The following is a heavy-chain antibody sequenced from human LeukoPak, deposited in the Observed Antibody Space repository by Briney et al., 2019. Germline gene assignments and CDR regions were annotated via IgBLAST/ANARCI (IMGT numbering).Heavy chain of an antibody. D-gene: IGHD1-26*01. Sequence: PGGSLRLSCAASGFTFSSYGMHWVRQAPGKGLEWVAVISYDGSNKYYADSVKGRFTISRDNSKNTLYLQMNSLRAEDTAVYYCAKDRGARYYFDYWGQGTLVTVSS. CDR2: ISYDGSNK. CDR3: AKDRGARYYFDY. CDR1: GFTFSSYG. V-gene: IGHV3-30*18. J-gene: IGHJ4*02.